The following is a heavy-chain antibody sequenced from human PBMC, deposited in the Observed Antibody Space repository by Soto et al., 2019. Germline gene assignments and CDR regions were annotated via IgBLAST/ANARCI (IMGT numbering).Heavy chain of an antibody. D-gene: IGHD2-15*01. CDR3: ARQRVVVVADTLPYGMDV. CDR2: INAGNGNT. CDR1: GYTFTSYA. J-gene: IGHJ6*02. Sequence: QVQLVQSGAEEKKPGASVKVSCKASGYTFTSYAMHWVRQAPGQRLEWMGWINAGNGNTKYSQKFQGRVTITRDTSARTAYMELSSLRSEDTAVYYCARQRVVVVADTLPYGMDVWGQGTTVTVSS. V-gene: IGHV1-3*05.